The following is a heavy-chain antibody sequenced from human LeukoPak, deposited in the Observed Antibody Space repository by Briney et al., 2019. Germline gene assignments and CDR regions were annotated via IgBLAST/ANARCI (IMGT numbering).Heavy chain of an antibody. Sequence: SETLSLTCAVSGGSISSYHWSWIRQPPGKGLEWIWHIYYSGSTTYNSSPRSRVTISVDTSKNQFSLKLSSMAAEDRAGYYCAISRYGDSNTWGQGTLVTVSS. J-gene: IGHJ4*03. V-gene: IGHV4-59*01. CDR2: IYYSGST. CDR1: GGSISSYH. D-gene: IGHD4-17*01. CDR3: AISRYGDSNT.